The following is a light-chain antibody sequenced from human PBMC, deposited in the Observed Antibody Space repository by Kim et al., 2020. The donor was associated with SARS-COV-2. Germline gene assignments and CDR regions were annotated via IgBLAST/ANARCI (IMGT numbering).Light chain of an antibody. V-gene: IGLV4-69*01. J-gene: IGLJ2*01. CDR2: LNSDGSH. CDR3: QTWDTGMV. CDR1: SGHITYS. Sequence: QPVLTQSPSASASLGASVKLTCTLSSGHITYSIAWHQHRPEKGPRYLMKLNSDGSHTKGDGIPDRFSGSSSGAERYLTISSLQSEDEADYYCQTWDTGMVFGGGTQLTVL.